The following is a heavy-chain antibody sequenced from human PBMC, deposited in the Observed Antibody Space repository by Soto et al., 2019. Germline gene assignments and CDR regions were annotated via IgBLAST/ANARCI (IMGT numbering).Heavy chain of an antibody. CDR1: GGTFSSYA. V-gene: IGHV1-69*13. D-gene: IGHD5-18*01. CDR3: ARLGADTAMDFYYYYGMDV. Sequence: GASVKVSCKASGGTFSSYAISWVRQAPGQGLEWMGGIIPIFGTANYAQKFQGRVTITADESTSTAYMELSSLRSEDTAVYYCARLGADTAMDFYYYYGMDVWGQGTTVTVS. CDR2: IIPIFGTA. J-gene: IGHJ6*02.